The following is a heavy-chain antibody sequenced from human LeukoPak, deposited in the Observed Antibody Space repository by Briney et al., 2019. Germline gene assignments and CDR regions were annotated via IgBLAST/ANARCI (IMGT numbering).Heavy chain of an antibody. Sequence: ASVKVSCMASGGTFNSYTISWVRQAPGQGLEWMGGIIPIFDTANYAQKFQGRVTITADESTSTAYMELSSLRSEDTAVYYCASRVGAAPTYYFDYWGQGTLVTVSS. V-gene: IGHV1-69*13. D-gene: IGHD1-26*01. CDR3: ASRVGAAPTYYFDY. J-gene: IGHJ4*02. CDR2: IIPIFDTA. CDR1: GGTFNSYT.